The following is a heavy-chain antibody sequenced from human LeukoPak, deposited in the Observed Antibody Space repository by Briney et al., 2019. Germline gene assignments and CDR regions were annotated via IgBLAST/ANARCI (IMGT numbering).Heavy chain of an antibody. CDR3: AIDVQDDLDY. V-gene: IGHV3-23*01. D-gene: IGHD1-1*01. CDR2: IDRGGGFDT. Sequence: GSLRLSCAASGFTFSSYVMKWVRQAPGKGLEWISTIDRGGGFDTHYADSVKGRFTISRDNSQNTLYPQLNSLRAEDTAVYYCAIDVQDDLDYWGQGTLVTVSS. CDR1: GFTFSSYV. J-gene: IGHJ4*02.